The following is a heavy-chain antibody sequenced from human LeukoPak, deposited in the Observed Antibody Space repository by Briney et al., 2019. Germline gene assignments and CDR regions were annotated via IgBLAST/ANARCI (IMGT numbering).Heavy chain of an antibody. D-gene: IGHD3-16*02. V-gene: IGHV3-21*01. J-gene: IGHJ3*02. CDR3: AGYVWGSYRYSGAFDI. Sequence: KPGGSLRLSGAASGFTFSSYGMSWVRQAPGKGLEWVSSISSSSSYIYYADSVKGRFTISRDNAKNSLDLQMNSLRAEDTAVYYCAGYVWGSYRYSGAFDIWGQGTMVTVSS. CDR2: ISSSSSYI. CDR1: GFTFSSYG.